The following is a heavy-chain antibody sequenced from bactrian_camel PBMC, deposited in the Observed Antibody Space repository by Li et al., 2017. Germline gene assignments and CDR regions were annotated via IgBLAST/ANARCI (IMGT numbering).Heavy chain of an antibody. Sequence: QVQLVESGGGSVQAGGSLRLSCTSPRFLFDEQGMGWYRQAPGNECELVSFIRSDGHTHYADSVKGRFTISQDTAKNSVHLQMNSLKPEDTAMYYCAAVGLAWGECAVSRFTNAYWGQGTQVTVS. CDR1: RFLFDEQG. J-gene: IGHJ4*01. CDR3: AAVGLAWGECAVSRFTNAY. D-gene: IGHD5*01. V-gene: IGHV3S60*01. CDR2: IRSDGHT.